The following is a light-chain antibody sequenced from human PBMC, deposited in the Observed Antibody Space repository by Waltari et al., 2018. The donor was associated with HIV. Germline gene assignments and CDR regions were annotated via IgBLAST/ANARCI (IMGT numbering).Light chain of an antibody. CDR3: CSYAGSYTYV. V-gene: IGLV2-11*01. Sequence: QSALTQPRSVSGSPGQSVTISCTGTSSDVGSYNYVSWCQQHPGRAPKLMMYDVNKRPSGVPDRFSGSKSGNTASLTISGLQAEDEADYYCCSYAGSYTYVFGTGTKVTVL. CDR1: SSDVGSYNY. J-gene: IGLJ1*01. CDR2: DVN.